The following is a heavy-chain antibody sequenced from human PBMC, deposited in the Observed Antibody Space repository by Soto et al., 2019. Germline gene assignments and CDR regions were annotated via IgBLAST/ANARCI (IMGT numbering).Heavy chain of an antibody. V-gene: IGHV3-7*01. J-gene: IGHJ6*02. CDR1: GFTFSSYW. Sequence: GGSLRLSCAASGFTFSSYWMSWVRQAPGKGLEWVANIKQDGSENYYVDSVKGRFTISRDDAKNSLYLQMNSLRAEDTAVYYCARGYDFWSGYYYPYGMDVWGQGTTVTVSS. CDR3: ARGYDFWSGYYYPYGMDV. CDR2: IKQDGSEN. D-gene: IGHD3-3*01.